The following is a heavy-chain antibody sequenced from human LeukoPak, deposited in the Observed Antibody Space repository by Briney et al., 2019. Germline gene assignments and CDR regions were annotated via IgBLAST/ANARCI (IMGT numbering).Heavy chain of an antibody. CDR3: ARWTDSGYDLSFDH. V-gene: IGHV3-48*04. J-gene: IGHJ4*02. CDR2: ISTSSTTI. D-gene: IGHD5-12*01. CDR1: DFTFSGYS. Sequence: GGSLGLSCTAPDFTFSGYSRNWVGQAPGKGLEGVYYISTSSTTIYYADSVKGRFIISRDNVKNSLYLQMNSLRAEDTAIYYCARWTDSGYDLSFDHWGQGTLVTVSS.